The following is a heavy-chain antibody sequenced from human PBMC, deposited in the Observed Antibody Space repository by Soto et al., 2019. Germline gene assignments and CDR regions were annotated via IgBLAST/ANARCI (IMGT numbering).Heavy chain of an antibody. Sequence: EVQVVESGGGLVQPGGSLRLSCAVSGLTFSDYYFDWVRQSPGKGLEWVGRSKNKANGYTMEYAASVKGRFTISRDDSKNSVFLQMSSLRTEDTAVHYCVIVGRTSWGHGTTVTVPS. CDR3: VIVGRTS. CDR2: SKNKANGYTM. CDR1: GLTFSDYY. V-gene: IGHV3-72*01. J-gene: IGHJ3*01. D-gene: IGHD3-3*01.